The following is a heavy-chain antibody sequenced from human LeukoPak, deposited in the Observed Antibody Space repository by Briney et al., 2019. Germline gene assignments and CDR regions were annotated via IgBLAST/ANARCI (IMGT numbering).Heavy chain of an antibody. D-gene: IGHD4-23*01. CDR3: AAWGVDYGGNFDYSDY. CDR2: IYHTGTT. CDR1: GGSIMTTHW. Sequence: PSETLSLTCAVSGGSIMTTHWWSWVRQPPGKGLEWIGEIYHTGTTNYSPSLKSRLIISVDTSTNQFSLKLSSVTAADTATYYCAAWGVDYGGNFDYSDYWGQGTLVTVSS. J-gene: IGHJ4*02. V-gene: IGHV4-4*02.